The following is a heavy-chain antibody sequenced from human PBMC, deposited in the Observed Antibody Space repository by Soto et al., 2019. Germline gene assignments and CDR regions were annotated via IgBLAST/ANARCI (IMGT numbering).Heavy chain of an antibody. CDR3: AVRPFYYDGSGYYNDVFDI. D-gene: IGHD3-22*01. Sequence: ASVKVSCKASGYTFTSYAMHWVRQAPGQRLEWMGWINAGNGNTKYSQKFQGRVTITRDTSASTAYMELSSLISEDTAVYYCAVRPFYYDGSGYYNDVFDIWGQGKMVTVSS. CDR1: GYTFTSYA. V-gene: IGHV1-3*01. J-gene: IGHJ3*02. CDR2: INAGNGNT.